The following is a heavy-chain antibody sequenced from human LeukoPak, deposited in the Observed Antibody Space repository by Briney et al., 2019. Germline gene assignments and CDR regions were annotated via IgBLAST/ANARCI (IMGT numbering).Heavy chain of an antibody. V-gene: IGHV3-7*01. CDR1: GFTFSGYW. CDR3: IVFAVTGTLGFDY. D-gene: IGHD6-19*01. J-gene: IGHJ4*02. CDR2: IKQDGSEK. Sequence: GGSLRLSCAASGFTFSGYWMSWVRQAPGKGLKWVANIKQDGSEKYYVDSVKGRFTISRDNAKNSLYLQMNSLRAEDTAVYYCIVFAVTGTLGFDYWGQGTLVTVSS.